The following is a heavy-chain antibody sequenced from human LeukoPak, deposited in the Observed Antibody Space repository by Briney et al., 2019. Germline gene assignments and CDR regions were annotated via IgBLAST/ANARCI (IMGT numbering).Heavy chain of an antibody. CDR2: FSWNGDIV. D-gene: IGHD6-13*01. CDR1: GFTFEDYA. J-gene: IGHJ4*02. CDR3: AKGAPAGTSFDY. Sequence: GRSLRLSCAASGFTFEDYAMHWVRQAPGKGLEWVSGFSWNGDIVGYADSVKGRFTISRDNAKNSLYLQMNSLRAEDTAFYCCAKGAPAGTSFDYWGQGTLVTVSS. V-gene: IGHV3-9*01.